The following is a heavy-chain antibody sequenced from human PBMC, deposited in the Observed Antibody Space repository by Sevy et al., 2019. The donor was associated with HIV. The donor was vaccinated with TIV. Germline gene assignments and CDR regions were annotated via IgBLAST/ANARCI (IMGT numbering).Heavy chain of an antibody. V-gene: IGHV4-39*02. CDR1: GGTIVSSGHY. Sequence: SENLSLTCSVSGGTIVSSGHYWGWIRQTPGKGLEWIGSIYYNGHTYYNPSLKSRLTISIDTSKNQFSLNLGSVTAADTGLYFCAREAGGYDYDYGLDVWGQGTTVTVSS. J-gene: IGHJ6*02. D-gene: IGHD5-12*01. CDR2: IYYNGHT. CDR3: AREAGGYDYDYGLDV.